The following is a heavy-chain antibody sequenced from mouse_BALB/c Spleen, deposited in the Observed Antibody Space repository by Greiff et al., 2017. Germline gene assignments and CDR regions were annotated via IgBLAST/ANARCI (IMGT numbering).Heavy chain of an antibody. CDR1: GFAFSSYD. CDR2: ISSGGGST. Sequence: DVMLVESGGGLVKPGGSLKLSCAASGFAFSSYDMSWVRQTPEKRLEWVAYISSGGGSTYYPDTVKGRFTISRDNAKNTLYLQMSSLKSEDTAMYYCARQEDYYRAMDYWGQGTSVTVSS. D-gene: IGHD1-1*01. V-gene: IGHV5-12-1*01. CDR3: ARQEDYYRAMDY. J-gene: IGHJ4*01.